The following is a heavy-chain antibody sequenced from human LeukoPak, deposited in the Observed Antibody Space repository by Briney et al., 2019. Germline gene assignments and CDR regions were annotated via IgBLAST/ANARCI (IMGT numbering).Heavy chain of an antibody. CDR1: EFTFSDYY. CDR3: ARVLPHDYGDYGGSDY. J-gene: IGHJ4*02. CDR2: ISSSSSTI. D-gene: IGHD4-17*01. Sequence: PGGSLRLSCAASEFTFSDYYMSWIRQAPGKGLEWVSYISSSSSTIYYADSGKGRFTISRDNAKNSMYLQMNSLRDEDTAVYYCARVLPHDYGDYGGSDYWGEGTLVTVSS. V-gene: IGHV3-11*04.